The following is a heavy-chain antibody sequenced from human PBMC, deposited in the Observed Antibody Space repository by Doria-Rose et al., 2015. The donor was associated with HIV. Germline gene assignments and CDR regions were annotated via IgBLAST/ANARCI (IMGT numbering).Heavy chain of an antibody. J-gene: IGHJ4*02. CDR1: GFTFSSYS. Sequence: EVQLLESGGGLVKPGGPLRLSCAASGFTFSSYSMNWVRQAPGKGLEWVSSISPGRNYIYYADSVKGRFTISRDNAKNSLYLQMNSLRAKDTAVYYCARDSVPGHFVYWGQGTLVTVSS. V-gene: IGHV3-21*01. CDR2: ISPGRNYI. CDR3: ARDSVPGHFVY.